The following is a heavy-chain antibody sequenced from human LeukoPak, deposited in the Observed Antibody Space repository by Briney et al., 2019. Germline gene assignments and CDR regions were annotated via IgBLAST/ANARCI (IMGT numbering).Heavy chain of an antibody. J-gene: IGHJ4*02. D-gene: IGHD2-15*01. Sequence: GGSLRLSCAASGFTFSSYAMSWVRQAPGKGLEWVSSISVSGGSTYYADSVKGRFTISRDNSENTLFLRMNSLRAEDTAVYYCARDPYCSGSSCSIPYFDYWGQGTLVTVSS. CDR3: ARDPYCSGSSCSIPYFDY. V-gene: IGHV3-23*01. CDR1: GFTFSSYA. CDR2: ISVSGGST.